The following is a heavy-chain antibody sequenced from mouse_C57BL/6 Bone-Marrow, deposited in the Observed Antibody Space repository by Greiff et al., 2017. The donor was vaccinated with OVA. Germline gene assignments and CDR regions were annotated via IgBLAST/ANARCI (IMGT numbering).Heavy chain of an antibody. CDR1: GYTFTSYG. CDR3: ARRTNWY. J-gene: IGHJ3*01. CDR2: IYPRSGNT. V-gene: IGHV1-81*01. D-gene: IGHD4-1*01. Sequence: VKVVESGAELARPGASVKLSCKASGYTFTSYGISWVKQRTGQGLEWIGEIYPRSGNTYYNEKFKGKATLTADKSSSTAYMELRSLTSEDSAVYFCARRTNWYWGQGTLVTVSA.